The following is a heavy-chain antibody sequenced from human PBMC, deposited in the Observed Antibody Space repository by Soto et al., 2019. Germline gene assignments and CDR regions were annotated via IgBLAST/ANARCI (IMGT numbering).Heavy chain of an antibody. D-gene: IGHD3-10*02. CDR3: AKDYGTYGRGNYYYYGMDV. J-gene: IGHJ6*02. V-gene: IGHV3-43*01. Sequence: PGGSLRLSCAASGFTFDDYTMHWVRQAPGKGLEWVSLISWDGGSTYYADSVKGRFTISRDNSKSSLYLQMNSLRTEETALYYCAKDYGTYGRGNYYYYGMDVWGQGTTVTV. CDR1: GFTFDDYT. CDR2: ISWDGGST.